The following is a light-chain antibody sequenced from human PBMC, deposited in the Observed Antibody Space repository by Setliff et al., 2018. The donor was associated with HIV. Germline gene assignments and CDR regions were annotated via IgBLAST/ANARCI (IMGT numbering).Light chain of an antibody. CDR1: NSDVGGYNY. CDR2: EVT. Sequence: QSALPQPASVSGPPGQSITISCTGTNSDVGGYNYVSWYQQHPGKVPKLMIYEVTNRPSGVSNRFSGSKSDNTASLTISGLQAEDEADYYCSSYTSSNTQVFGTGTKVTVL. J-gene: IGLJ1*01. V-gene: IGLV2-14*01. CDR3: SSYTSSNTQV.